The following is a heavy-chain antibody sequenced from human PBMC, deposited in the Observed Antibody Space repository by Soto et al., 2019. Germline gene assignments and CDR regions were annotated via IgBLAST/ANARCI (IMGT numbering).Heavy chain of an antibody. CDR3: ARSGSGAAYCFHGLDV. D-gene: IGHD6-25*01. CDR1: GYTFTSYG. Sequence: QVQLVQSGAEVKKPGASVQVSCKASGYTFTSYGFSWVRQAPGQGLEWMGWISTYNGNTNYAQKLQGRVTMTTDTSTSTDYMALRSLRSDDTAVYYCARSGSGAAYCFHGLDVWGQGTTVTVSS. V-gene: IGHV1-18*04. CDR2: ISTYNGNT. J-gene: IGHJ6*02.